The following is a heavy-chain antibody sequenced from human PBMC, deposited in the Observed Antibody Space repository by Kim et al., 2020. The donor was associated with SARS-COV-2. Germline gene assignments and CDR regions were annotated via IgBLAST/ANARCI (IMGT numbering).Heavy chain of an antibody. CDR3: ARGPGEKYGSGSSTFDY. J-gene: IGHJ4*02. CDR1: GGSFSGYY. D-gene: IGHD3-10*01. V-gene: IGHV4-34*01. CDR2: INHSGST. Sequence: SETLSLTCAVYGGSFSGYYWSWIRQPPGKGLEWIGEINHSGSTNYNPSLKSRVTISVDTSKNQFSLKLSSVTAADTAVYYCARGPGEKYGSGSSTFDYWGQGTLVTVSS.